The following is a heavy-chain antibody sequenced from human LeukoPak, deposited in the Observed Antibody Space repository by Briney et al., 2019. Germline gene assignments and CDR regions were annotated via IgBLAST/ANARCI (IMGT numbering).Heavy chain of an antibody. CDR2: INWNSGSI. Sequence: GGSLRLSCAASGFTFDDYAMHWVRQAPGKGLEWVSGINWNSGSIGYADSVKGRFTIPRDNAKNSLYLQMNSLRAEDTALYYCAKAKYNRDAFDIWGQGTMVTVSS. CDR3: AKAKYNRDAFDI. CDR1: GFTFDDYA. D-gene: IGHD1-20*01. V-gene: IGHV3-9*01. J-gene: IGHJ3*02.